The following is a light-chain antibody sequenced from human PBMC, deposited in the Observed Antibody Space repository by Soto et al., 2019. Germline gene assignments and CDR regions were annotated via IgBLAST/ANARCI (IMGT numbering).Light chain of an antibody. V-gene: IGKV3-11*01. CDR1: QSVNSY. J-gene: IGKJ5*01. CDR2: DGS. CDR3: QQRSDWPPIT. Sequence: EMVLTQSPDTLSLSPGDRATLSCRASQSVNSYLAWYQQKPGQAPRLLIYDGSNRATGIPARFSGSGSGTDFTLTISSLEPEDFAVYYCQQRSDWPPITFGQGTRLEIK.